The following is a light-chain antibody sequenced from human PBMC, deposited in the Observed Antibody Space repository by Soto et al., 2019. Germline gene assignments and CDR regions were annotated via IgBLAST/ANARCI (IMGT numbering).Light chain of an antibody. V-gene: IGLV2-14*01. CDR2: EVS. CDR1: STDVGYYNY. J-gene: IGLJ3*02. Sequence: QSALTQPASVSGSPGQSITISCTGSSTDVGYYNYVGWYQHHPGKAPKLMIYEVSNRPSGVSNRFSGSKSGNTASLAISGLQAEDEADYYCSSYTTSSTQVFGGGTKLTVL. CDR3: SSYTTSSTQV.